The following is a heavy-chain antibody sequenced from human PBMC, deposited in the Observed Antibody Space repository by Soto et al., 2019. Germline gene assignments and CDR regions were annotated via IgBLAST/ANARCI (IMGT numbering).Heavy chain of an antibody. CDR2: ISDTGGST. V-gene: IGHV3-64D*06. CDR3: VKGSRGEYYYYYNGVDV. Sequence: AGGSLRLSCAVSGFNFNNFAMHWVRQAPGTGLEYVSSISDTGGSTFHADSVKGRFIISRDNSKGTLFLQMSSLRVEDTAVYYCVKGSRGEYYYYYNGVDVWGQGTKVTVSS. CDR1: GFNFNNFA. D-gene: IGHD3-16*01. J-gene: IGHJ6*02.